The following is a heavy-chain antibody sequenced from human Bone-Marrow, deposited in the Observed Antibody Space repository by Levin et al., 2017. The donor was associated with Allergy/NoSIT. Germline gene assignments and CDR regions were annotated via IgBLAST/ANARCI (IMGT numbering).Heavy chain of an antibody. CDR2: ITVYDETT. J-gene: IGHJ4*02. Sequence: ASVKVSCKASGYTFTKYAISWVRQAPGQGLEWMGWITVYDETTKYAQKFQGRVAMTTDTSTTTAYMELRNLRSDDTAVDYCAREADYYDSSSYYYVARYWGQGTLVTVSS. CDR1: GYTFTKYA. V-gene: IGHV1-18*01. CDR3: AREADYYDSSSYYYVARY. D-gene: IGHD3-22*01.